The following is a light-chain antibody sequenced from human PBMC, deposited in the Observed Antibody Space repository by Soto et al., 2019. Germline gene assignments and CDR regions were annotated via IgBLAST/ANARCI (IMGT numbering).Light chain of an antibody. CDR2: WAS. Sequence: DIVMTQSPDSLAVSLGERATINCKSSQSVLFSSNNKNYLAWYQQKPGQPPNLLIYWASTREFGVPDRFSGSGSGTDFTLTISSLQAEDVAVYYCQQYYDTPSTFGQGTKVEI. CDR1: QSVLFSSNNKNY. CDR3: QQYYDTPST. V-gene: IGKV4-1*01. J-gene: IGKJ1*01.